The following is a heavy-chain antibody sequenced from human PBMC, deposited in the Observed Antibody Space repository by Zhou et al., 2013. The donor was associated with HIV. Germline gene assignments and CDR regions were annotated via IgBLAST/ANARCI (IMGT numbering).Heavy chain of an antibody. J-gene: IGHJ6*03. D-gene: IGHD3-3*01. Sequence: QVQLVQSGAEVKKPGSSVKVSCKASGGTFSSYAISWVRQAPGQGLEWMGGIIPIFGTANYAQKFQGRVTITTDESTSTAYMELSSLRSEDTAVYYCARVGSYVFWSGYNYYMDVVGTKGPRSPSP. CDR1: GGTFSSYA. CDR3: ARVGSYVFWSGYNYYMDV. CDR2: IIPIFGTA. V-gene: IGHV1-69*05.